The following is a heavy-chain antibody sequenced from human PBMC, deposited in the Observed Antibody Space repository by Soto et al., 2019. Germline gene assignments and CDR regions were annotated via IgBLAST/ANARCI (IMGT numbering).Heavy chain of an antibody. J-gene: IGHJ6*02. CDR1: GFTFSNAW. CDR2: IKMISEGATR. V-gene: IGHV3-15*07. Sequence: EVKLVESGGGLVTPGGSLRLSCAASGFTFSNAWMNWVRQAPGNGLEWVGLIKMISEGATRHYAAPVNGRFTISRDDSKSTLYLQMSSLKTEGTAVYYCTTLGSHYYYHNFDVWGQGTTVTVSS. CDR3: TTLGSHYYYHNFDV.